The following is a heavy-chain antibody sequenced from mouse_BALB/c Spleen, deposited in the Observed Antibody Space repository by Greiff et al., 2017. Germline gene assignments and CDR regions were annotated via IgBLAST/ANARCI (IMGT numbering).Heavy chain of an antibody. Sequence: EVKLMESGGGLVKPGGSLKLSCAASGFTFSSYAMSWVRQTPEKRLEWVASISSGGSTYYPDSVKGRFTISRDNARNILYLQMSSLRSEDTAMYYCARQDYGNYEYAMDYWGQGTSVTVSS. CDR3: ARQDYGNYEYAMDY. D-gene: IGHD2-1*01. CDR2: ISSGGST. J-gene: IGHJ4*01. CDR1: GFTFSSYA. V-gene: IGHV5-6-5*01.